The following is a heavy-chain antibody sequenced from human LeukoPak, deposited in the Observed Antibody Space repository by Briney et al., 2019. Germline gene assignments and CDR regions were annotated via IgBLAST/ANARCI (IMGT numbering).Heavy chain of an antibody. Sequence: PGGSLRLSCAASGFTFSSYAMSWVRQAPGKGLEWVSGISTSGYSTYYADSVKGRFTISRDNSKNTLYLQMNSLRAEDTAVYYCARSYYYYYGMDVWGQGTTVTVSS. V-gene: IGHV3-23*01. CDR1: GFTFSSYA. J-gene: IGHJ6*02. CDR3: ARSYYYYYGMDV. CDR2: ISTSGYST.